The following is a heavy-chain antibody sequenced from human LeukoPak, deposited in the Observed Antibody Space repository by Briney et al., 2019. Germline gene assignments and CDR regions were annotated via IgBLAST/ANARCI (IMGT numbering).Heavy chain of an antibody. J-gene: IGHJ4*02. CDR3: ARVQIRYGYWLAY. CDR1: GYTFTGYY. Sequence: ASVKVSCKASGYTFTGYYMHWVRQAPGQGLEWMGRINPNSGGTNYAQKFQGRVTMTRDTSISTAYMELSRLRSDDTAVYYCARVQIRYGYWLAYWGQGTLVTVSS. V-gene: IGHV1-2*06. D-gene: IGHD2-15*01. CDR2: INPNSGGT.